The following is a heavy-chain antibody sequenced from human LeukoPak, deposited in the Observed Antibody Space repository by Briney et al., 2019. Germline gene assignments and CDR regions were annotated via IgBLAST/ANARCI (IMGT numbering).Heavy chain of an antibody. Sequence: SETLSLTCTVSSGSISNYYWSWIRQSPGKGLEWIGYIYYTGSTNYNPSFKNRVTILVDTSNNQFSLKLSSVTAADTAVYYCARGFCSGGHCYRTFFDYWGQGTLVTVSS. CDR1: SGSISNYY. CDR2: IYYTGST. V-gene: IGHV4-59*01. J-gene: IGHJ4*02. CDR3: ARGFCSGGHCYRTFFDY. D-gene: IGHD2-15*01.